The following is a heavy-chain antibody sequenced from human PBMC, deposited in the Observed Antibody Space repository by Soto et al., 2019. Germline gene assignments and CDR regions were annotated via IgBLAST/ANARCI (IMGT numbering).Heavy chain of an antibody. J-gene: IGHJ6*02. CDR1: GGTFSSYA. CDR2: IIPIFGTA. D-gene: IGHD6-13*01. CDR3: AREQRKPSSSWPVRDYYYGMDV. Sequence: QVQLVQSGAEVKKPGSSVKVSCKASGGTFSSYAISWVRQAPGQGLEWMGGIIPIFGTANYAQKFQGRVTITADESTSTAYMELSSLRSEDTAVYYCAREQRKPSSSWPVRDYYYGMDVWGQGTTVTVSS. V-gene: IGHV1-69*12.